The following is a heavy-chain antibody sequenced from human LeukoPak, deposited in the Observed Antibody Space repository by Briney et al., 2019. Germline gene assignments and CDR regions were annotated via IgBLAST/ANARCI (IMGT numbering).Heavy chain of an antibody. D-gene: IGHD2-15*01. CDR2: ISGSGGST. CDR3: AKASPSYCSGGSCYPGRAFDI. Sequence: GGSLRLSCAASGFTFSSYAMSWVRQAPGKGLEWVSAISGSGGSTYYADSVKGRFTISRDNSKNTLYLQMNSLRAEGTAVYYCAKASPSYCSGGSCYPGRAFDIWGQGTMVTVSS. CDR1: GFTFSSYA. J-gene: IGHJ3*02. V-gene: IGHV3-23*01.